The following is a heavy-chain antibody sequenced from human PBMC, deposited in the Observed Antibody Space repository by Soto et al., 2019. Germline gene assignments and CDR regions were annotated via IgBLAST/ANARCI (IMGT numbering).Heavy chain of an antibody. CDR3: ARNLMDYDILTGYYTAYYFDY. CDR1: GYTFTSYA. D-gene: IGHD3-9*01. Sequence: QVQLVQSGAEVKKPGASVKVSCKASGYTFTSYAMHWVRQAPGQRLEWMGWINAGNGNTKYSQKFQGRVTITRDTSASTAYMELNSLRSEDTAVYYCARNLMDYDILTGYYTAYYFDYWGQGTLVTVSS. CDR2: INAGNGNT. J-gene: IGHJ4*02. V-gene: IGHV1-3*01.